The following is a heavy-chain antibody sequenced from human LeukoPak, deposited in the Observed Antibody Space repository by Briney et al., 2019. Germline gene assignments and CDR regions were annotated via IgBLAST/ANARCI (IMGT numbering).Heavy chain of an antibody. D-gene: IGHD3-3*01. Sequence: PGGSLRLSCEGSGMTFRMCAMSWVRQAPGKGLEWVSSITASGTTTYYADSLKGRFTISRDNLKNTLYLQMSSLSVDDTAVYYCAKTLFSLRAFDIWGQGTMVTVSS. V-gene: IGHV3-23*01. CDR2: ITASGTTT. J-gene: IGHJ3*02. CDR1: GMTFRMCA. CDR3: AKTLFSLRAFDI.